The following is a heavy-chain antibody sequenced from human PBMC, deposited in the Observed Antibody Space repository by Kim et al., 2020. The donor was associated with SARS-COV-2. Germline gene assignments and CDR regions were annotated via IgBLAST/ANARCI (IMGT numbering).Heavy chain of an antibody. CDR3: ARGITVFGVAGAFFYV. D-gene: IGHD3-3*01. J-gene: IGHJ3*01. Sequence: SETLSLTCTVSGASFNSGDYYWNWIRQHPGKGLEWIGNIHYMGKTYYNPSLKGRAGISVDTSKNQFSLKLTSVTAADTAVYYGARGITVFGVAGAFFYV. CDR1: GASFNSGDYY. CDR2: IHYMGKT. V-gene: IGHV4-31*03.